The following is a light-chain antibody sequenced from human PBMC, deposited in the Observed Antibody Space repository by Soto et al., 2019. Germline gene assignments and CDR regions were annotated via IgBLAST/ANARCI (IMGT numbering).Light chain of an antibody. CDR2: DVS. J-gene: IGLJ1*01. V-gene: IGLV2-14*01. CDR3: SSFTSSSSYV. Sequence: QSVLTQPASVSGSPGQSITLLCTGTSSDFGIYNSVSWYQQHPGKAPKLMIHDVSNRPSGVSSRSSGSRSGNVASLTISGLQAEDEADYYCSSFTSSSSYVFGPGTKVTVL. CDR1: SSDFGIYNS.